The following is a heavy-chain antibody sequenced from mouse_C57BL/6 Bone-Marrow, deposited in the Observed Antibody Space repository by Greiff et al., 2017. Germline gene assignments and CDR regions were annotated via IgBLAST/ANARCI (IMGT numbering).Heavy chain of an antibody. V-gene: IGHV1-64*01. CDR1: GYTFTSYW. Sequence: VKLQQPGAELVKPGASVKLSCKASGYTFTSYWMHWVKQRPGQGLEWIGMIHPNSGSTNYNEKFKSKATLTVDKSSSTAYMQLSSLTSEDSAVYYCARARTRGGFTYWVQGTLVTVSA. CDR3: ARARTRGGFTY. CDR2: IHPNSGST. J-gene: IGHJ3*01.